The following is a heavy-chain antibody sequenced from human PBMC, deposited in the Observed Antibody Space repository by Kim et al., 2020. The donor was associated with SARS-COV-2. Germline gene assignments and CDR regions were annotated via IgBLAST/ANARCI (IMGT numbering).Heavy chain of an antibody. Sequence: SETLSLTCTVSGGSISSGGYYWSWIRQHPGKGLEWIGYIYYSGSTYYNPSLKSRVTISVDTSKNQFSLKLSSVTAADTAVYYCARVKPLEYYDILTGYYKTSKPDVDAFDIWGQGTMVTVSS. D-gene: IGHD3-9*01. CDR3: ARVKPLEYYDILTGYYKTSKPDVDAFDI. V-gene: IGHV4-31*03. CDR2: IYYSGST. CDR1: GGSISSGGYY. J-gene: IGHJ3*02.